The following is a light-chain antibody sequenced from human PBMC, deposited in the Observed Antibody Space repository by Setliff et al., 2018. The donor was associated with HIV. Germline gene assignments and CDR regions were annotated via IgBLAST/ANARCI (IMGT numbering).Light chain of an antibody. CDR3: ASWDDSVKEYV. Sequence: QSVLTQPPSVSGTPGQRVAISCSGTSSNIGTNTVNWYQQLPGAAPTLLNYTNSHRPSGVPDRFSGSKSGTSASLAISGLRSEDESDYYCASWDDSVKEYVFGTGTKVTVL. V-gene: IGLV1-44*01. J-gene: IGLJ1*01. CDR2: TNS. CDR1: SSNIGTNT.